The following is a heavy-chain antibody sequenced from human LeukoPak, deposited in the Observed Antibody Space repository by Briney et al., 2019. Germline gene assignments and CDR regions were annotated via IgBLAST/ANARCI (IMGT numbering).Heavy chain of an antibody. V-gene: IGHV4-59*01. J-gene: IGHJ6*03. CDR2: IYSSGST. D-gene: IGHD3-3*01. CDR3: ARVSYDFWSGYRPGYYYMDV. CDR1: GGSISSYY. Sequence: PSETLSLTCTVSGGSISSYYWSWIRQPPGKGLEWIGYIYSSGSTNYNPSLKSRVTISVDTSKNQFSLKLSSVIAADTAVYYCARVSYDFWSGYRPGYYYMDVWGKGTTVTVSS.